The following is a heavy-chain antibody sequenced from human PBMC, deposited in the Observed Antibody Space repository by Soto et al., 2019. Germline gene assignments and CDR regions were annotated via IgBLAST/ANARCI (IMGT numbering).Heavy chain of an antibody. CDR3: ARAWIQLWPFFDY. V-gene: IGHV1-3*01. CDR2: INAGNGDT. D-gene: IGHD5-18*01. Sequence: APGHRLEWMGWINAGNGDTKYSLRFQDRFTITRDTSASTAYMELSSLKSEDTAIYSCARAWIQLWPFFDYWGQGTLVTVSS. J-gene: IGHJ4*02.